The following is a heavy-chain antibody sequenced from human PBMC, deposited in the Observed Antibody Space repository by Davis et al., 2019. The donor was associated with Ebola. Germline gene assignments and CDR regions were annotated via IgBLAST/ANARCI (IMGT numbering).Heavy chain of an antibody. CDR3: ARRDSYYDSSGYYPFDY. Sequence: SETLSLTCAVYGGSFSSSNWWSWVRQPPGKGLEWIGEIYHSGSTNYNPSLKSRVTISVDKSKNQFSLKLSSVTAADTAVYYCARRDSYYDSSGYYPFDYWGQGTLVTVSS. V-gene: IGHV4-4*02. CDR1: GGSFSSSNW. J-gene: IGHJ4*02. D-gene: IGHD3-22*01. CDR2: IYHSGST.